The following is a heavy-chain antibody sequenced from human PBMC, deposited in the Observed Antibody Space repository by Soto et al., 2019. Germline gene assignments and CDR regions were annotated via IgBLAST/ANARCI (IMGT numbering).Heavy chain of an antibody. CDR3: ARGFGAAGTIY. J-gene: IGHJ4*02. CDR2: ISSSSSTI. Sequence: GGSLRLSCAASGFTFSSYSMNWVRQAPGKGLEWVSYISSSSSTIYYADSVKGRFTISRDNAKNSLYLQMNSLRAEDTAVYYCARGFGAAGTIYWGQGTLVTVSS. D-gene: IGHD6-13*01. CDR1: GFTFSSYS. V-gene: IGHV3-48*04.